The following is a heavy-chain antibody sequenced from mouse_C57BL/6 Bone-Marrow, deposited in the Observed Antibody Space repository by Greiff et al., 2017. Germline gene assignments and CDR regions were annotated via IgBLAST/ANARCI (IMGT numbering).Heavy chain of an antibody. V-gene: IGHV1-59*01. J-gene: IGHJ3*01. CDR3: ARGAY. CDR1: GYTFTSYW. Sequence: QVQLQQPGAELVRPGTSVKLSCKASGYTFTSYWMHWVKQRPGQGLEWIGVIDPSDSYTNYNQKFKGKATLTVDTSSSTAYMQLSSLTSEDSAVYYCARGAYWGQGTLGTVSA. CDR2: IDPSDSYT.